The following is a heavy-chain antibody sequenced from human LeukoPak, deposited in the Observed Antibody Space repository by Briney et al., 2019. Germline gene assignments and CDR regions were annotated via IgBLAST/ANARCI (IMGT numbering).Heavy chain of an antibody. CDR1: GYTFTSYD. CDR3: ARDLPDYGGNDAFDI. J-gene: IGHJ3*02. Sequence: ASVKVSCKASGYTFTSYDINWVRQATGQGLEWMGWINTNTGNPTYAQGFTGRFVFSLDTSVSTAYLQISSLKAEDTAVYYCARDLPDYGGNDAFDIWGQGTMVTVSS. D-gene: IGHD4-23*01. CDR2: INTNTGNP. V-gene: IGHV7-4-1*02.